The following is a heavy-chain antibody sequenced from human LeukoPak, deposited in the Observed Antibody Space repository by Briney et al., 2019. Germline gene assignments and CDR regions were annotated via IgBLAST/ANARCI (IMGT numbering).Heavy chain of an antibody. V-gene: IGHV3-23*01. J-gene: IGHJ4*02. CDR3: AKGTYYYDSSGYYGGYYFDY. CDR1: GFTFTTYD. CDR2: IIGSGGST. Sequence: SGGSLRLSCAASGFTFTTYDMSWVRQAPGKGLEWFSAIIGSGGSTYYADSVKGRFTISRDNSKNTLYLQMNSLRAEDTAVYYCAKGTYYYDSSGYYGGYYFDYWGQGTLVTVSS. D-gene: IGHD3-22*01.